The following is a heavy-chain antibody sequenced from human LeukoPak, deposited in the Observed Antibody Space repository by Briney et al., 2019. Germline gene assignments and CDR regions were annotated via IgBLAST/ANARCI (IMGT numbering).Heavy chain of an antibody. Sequence: ASVKVSCKASGGTFSSYTISWVRQAPGQGLEWMGRIIPILGIANYAQKFQGRVTITADRSTSTAYMELSSLRAEDTAVYYCAKGSYSGSYLPETAFEHWGQGTLVTVSS. CDR2: IIPILGIA. J-gene: IGHJ4*02. V-gene: IGHV1-69*02. D-gene: IGHD1-26*01. CDR3: AKGSYSGSYLPETAFEH. CDR1: GGTFSSYT.